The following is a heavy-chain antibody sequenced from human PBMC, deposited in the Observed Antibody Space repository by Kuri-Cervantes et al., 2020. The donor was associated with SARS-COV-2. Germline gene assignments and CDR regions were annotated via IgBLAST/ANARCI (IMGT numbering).Heavy chain of an antibody. CDR1: GYTLTELS. J-gene: IGHJ4*02. CDR2: FDPEDGET. D-gene: IGHD3-22*01. CDR3: ATAPKSRGYYYAPFYFDY. Sequence: ASVKVSCKVSGYTLTELSMHWVRQAPGKGLEWMGGFDPEDGETIYAQKSQGRVTMTEDTSTDTAYMELSSLRSEDTAVYYCATAPKSRGYYYAPFYFDYWGQGTLVTVPS. V-gene: IGHV1-24*01.